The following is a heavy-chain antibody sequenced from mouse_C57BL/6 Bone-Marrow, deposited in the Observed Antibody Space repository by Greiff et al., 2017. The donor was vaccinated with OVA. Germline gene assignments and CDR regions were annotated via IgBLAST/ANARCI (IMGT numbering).Heavy chain of an antibody. J-gene: IGHJ4*01. V-gene: IGHV10-1*01. D-gene: IGHD1-1*01. Sequence: EVKLVESGGGLVQPKGSLKLSCAASGFSFNTYAMNWVRQAPGKGLEWVARIRSKSNNYATYYADSVKDRFTISRDDSESMLYLQMNNLKTEDTAMYYCVTYGSSYDYAMDYWGQGTSVTVSS. CDR1: GFSFNTYA. CDR2: IRSKSNNYAT. CDR3: VTYGSSYDYAMDY.